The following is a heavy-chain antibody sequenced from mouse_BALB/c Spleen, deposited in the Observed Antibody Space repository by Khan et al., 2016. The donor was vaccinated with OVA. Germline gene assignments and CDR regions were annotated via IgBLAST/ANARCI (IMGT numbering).Heavy chain of an antibody. Sequence: LQQSGPGLVKPSQSLSLTCTVTGYSITSDYAWNWIRQFPGNKLEWMGYISYSGNTKYNPSLKSRISITRDTSKNQFFLQLNSVTTEDTATYYCARIYGGDFDYWGQGTSVTVSS. J-gene: IGHJ4*01. D-gene: IGHD1-1*01. CDR3: ARIYGGDFDY. V-gene: IGHV3-2*02. CDR2: ISYSGNT. CDR1: GYSITSDYA.